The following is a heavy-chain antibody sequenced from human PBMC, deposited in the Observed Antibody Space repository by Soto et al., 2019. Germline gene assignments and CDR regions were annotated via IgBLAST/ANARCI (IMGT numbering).Heavy chain of an antibody. CDR2: INIGNGET. J-gene: IGHJ6*03. Sequence: PGESLKISCKGSGYSFTSYWIGWLRQAPGQRLEWMGRINIGNGETKLSQKFQDRVSLTRDTSATTAYMELSSLRSEDTAVYYCARDPRYSYGYDYIYYYMDVWGKGATVTVSS. CDR1: GYSFTSYW. D-gene: IGHD5-18*01. CDR3: ARDPRYSYGYDYIYYYMDV. V-gene: IGHV1-3*04.